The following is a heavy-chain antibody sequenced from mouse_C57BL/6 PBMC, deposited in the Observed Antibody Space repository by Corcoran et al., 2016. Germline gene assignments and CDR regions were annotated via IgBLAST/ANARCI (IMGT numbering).Heavy chain of an antibody. CDR1: GYTFTDYY. V-gene: IGHV1-26*01. CDR2: INPNNGGT. J-gene: IGHJ4*01. D-gene: IGHD1-1*01. CDR3: ARGRITTVVEDYYAMDY. Sequence: EVQLQQSGPELVKPGASVKISCKASGYTFTDYYMNWVKQSHGKSLEWIGDINPNNGGTSYNQKFKGKATLTVDKSSSTAYMELRSLTSEDSAVYYCARGRITTVVEDYYAMDYWGQGTSVTVSS.